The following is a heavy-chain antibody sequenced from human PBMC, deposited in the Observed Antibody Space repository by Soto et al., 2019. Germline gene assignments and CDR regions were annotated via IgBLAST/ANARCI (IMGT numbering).Heavy chain of an antibody. Sequence: GGSLRLSCAASGFTFSSYGMHWVRQAPGKGLEWGAVISYDGSNKYYADSVKGRFTISRDNSKNTLYLQMNSLRAEDTAVYYCAKDGQEGYSGYDWSTGGYIDYWGQGTLVTVSS. CDR3: AKDGQEGYSGYDWSTGGYIDY. V-gene: IGHV3-30*18. D-gene: IGHD5-12*01. CDR1: GFTFSSYG. J-gene: IGHJ4*02. CDR2: ISYDGSNK.